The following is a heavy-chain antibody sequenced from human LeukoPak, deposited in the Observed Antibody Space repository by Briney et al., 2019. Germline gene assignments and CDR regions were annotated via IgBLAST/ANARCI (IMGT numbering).Heavy chain of an antibody. CDR1: GFTFSSYS. CDR3: AKEGPDYGDYRSGDYFDF. D-gene: IGHD4-17*01. Sequence: GGSLRLSCAASGFTFSSYSMNWVRQAPGKGLEWVSAISDDSSKTSYADSVKGRFTISRDYSKNTLYLQMNSLRAEDTAVYYCAKEGPDYGDYRSGDYFDFWGQGTLVTVSS. J-gene: IGHJ4*02. V-gene: IGHV3-23*01. CDR2: ISDDSSKT.